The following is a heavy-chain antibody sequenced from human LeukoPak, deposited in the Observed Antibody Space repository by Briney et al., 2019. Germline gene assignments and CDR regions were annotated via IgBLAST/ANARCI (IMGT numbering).Heavy chain of an antibody. J-gene: IGHJ4*02. V-gene: IGHV3-23*01. Sequence: GGSLRLSCAASGFTFSSSAMSWVRQAPGKGLEWVSGISGSGGSTYYADSVKGRFTISRDNSKNTLFLQMNNLRAEDTAVYYCARGTFDFWSGHVGYWGQGTLVTVSS. CDR3: ARGTFDFWSGHVGY. D-gene: IGHD3-3*01. CDR1: GFTFSSSA. CDR2: ISGSGGST.